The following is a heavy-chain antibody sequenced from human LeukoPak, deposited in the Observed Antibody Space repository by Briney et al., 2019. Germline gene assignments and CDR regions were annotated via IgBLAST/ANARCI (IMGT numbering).Heavy chain of an antibody. CDR3: ARRYGGSLPTARNYYFVY. V-gene: IGHV1-69*13. CDR1: GGTFSSYA. Sequence: SVKVSCKASGGTFSSYAISWVRQAPGQGLEWMGGIIPIFGTANYAQKFQGRVTITADESTSTAYMELSSLRSEDTAVYYCARRYGGSLPTARNYYFVYWGQGTLVTVSS. CDR2: IIPIFGTA. D-gene: IGHD1-26*01. J-gene: IGHJ4*02.